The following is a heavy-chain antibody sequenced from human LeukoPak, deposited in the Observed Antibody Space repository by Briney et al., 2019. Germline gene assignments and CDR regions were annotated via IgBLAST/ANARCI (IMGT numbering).Heavy chain of an antibody. Sequence: PGGSLRLSCEASGFTFSAYAMTWVRQASGRGLEWVSLISASGGNSYYADSVKGRFTVSRDSSKNTLHLQMNSLRAEDTAVYYCARDIELSCWGQGTLVTVSS. J-gene: IGHJ4*02. V-gene: IGHV3-23*01. CDR3: ARDIELSC. CDR1: GFTFSAYA. CDR2: ISASGGNS. D-gene: IGHD1-26*01.